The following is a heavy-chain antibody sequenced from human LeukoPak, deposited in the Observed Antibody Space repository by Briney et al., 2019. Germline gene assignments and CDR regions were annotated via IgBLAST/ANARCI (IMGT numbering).Heavy chain of an antibody. Sequence: VSGPTLVNPTQTLTLTCTFSGLSLTTGGVGVGWIRQPPGKALEWLALIYWDDDKRYSPPLKSRLTVTKDTSRNQVVLIMTNMDPVDTATYYCAHTNYGVYDYWGQGTLVTVSS. CDR1: GLSLTTGGVG. V-gene: IGHV2-5*02. CDR3: AHTNYGVYDY. D-gene: IGHD4-17*01. CDR2: IYWDDDK. J-gene: IGHJ4*02.